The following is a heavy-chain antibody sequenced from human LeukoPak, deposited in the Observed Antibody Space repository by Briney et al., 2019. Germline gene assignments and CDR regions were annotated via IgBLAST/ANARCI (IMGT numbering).Heavy chain of an antibody. CDR3: ARDLGSDWPFDY. D-gene: IGHD6-19*01. J-gene: IGHJ4*02. CDR2: IIPILGIA. V-gene: IGHV1-69*04. Sequence: SVKVSCKASGGTFSCYAISCVRQAPGQGLEWMGRIIPILGIANYAQKFQGRVTITADKSTSTAYMELSSLRSEDTAVYYCARDLGSDWPFDYWGQGTLVIVSS. CDR1: GGTFSCYA.